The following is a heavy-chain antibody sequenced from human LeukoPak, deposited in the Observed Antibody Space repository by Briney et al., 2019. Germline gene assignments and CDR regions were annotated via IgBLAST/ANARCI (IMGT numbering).Heavy chain of an antibody. CDR2: IKRKSDGGTT. V-gene: IGHV3-15*01. Sequence: GGSLRLSCAASGLTFSNAWMSWVRQVPGKGLEWVGRIKRKSDGGTTDYAAPVKGRFTISRDDSKNTLYLQMNSLKSEDTAVYYCTTELDVRPNHYWGQGTLVTVSS. J-gene: IGHJ4*02. CDR3: TTELDVRPNHY. CDR1: GLTFSNAW. D-gene: IGHD1-14*01.